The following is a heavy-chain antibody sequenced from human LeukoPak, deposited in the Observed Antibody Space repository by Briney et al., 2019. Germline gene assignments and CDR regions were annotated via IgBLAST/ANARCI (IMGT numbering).Heavy chain of an antibody. V-gene: IGHV1-18*01. CDR1: GYTFTSYG. Sequence: ASVKVSCKASGYTFTSYGISWVRQAPGQGLEWMGWISANNGNTNYAQKLQGRVTMTTDTSTSTAYMELRSLRSDDTAVYYCARDPARAYSGSTRGSFDIWGQGTMVTVRS. CDR2: ISANNGNT. CDR3: ARDPARAYSGSTRGSFDI. J-gene: IGHJ3*02. D-gene: IGHD1-26*01.